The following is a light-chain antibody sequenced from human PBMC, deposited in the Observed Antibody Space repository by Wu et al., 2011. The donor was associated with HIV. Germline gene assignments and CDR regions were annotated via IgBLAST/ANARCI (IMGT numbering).Light chain of an antibody. CDR3: QQYVSSPT. J-gene: IGKJ5*01. V-gene: IGKV3-20*01. Sequence: DILLTQSPGTLSLSPGDRATLSCRASQSVTSNFLAWYQQKPGQAPRLLIYAASNRATGIPDRISGSGSGTLFTLTISRLEPEDSAVYFCQQYVSSPTFGQGT. CDR2: AAS. CDR1: QSVTSNF.